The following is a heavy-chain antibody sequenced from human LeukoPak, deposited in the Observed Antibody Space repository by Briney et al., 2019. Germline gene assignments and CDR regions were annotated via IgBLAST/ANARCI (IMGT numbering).Heavy chain of an antibody. J-gene: IGHJ4*02. CDR2: IYPGDSDT. V-gene: IGHV5-51*01. CDR3: ARRIAGAGSDY. CDR1: GYSFPSYW. Sequence: GESLTISFKGSGYSFPSYWIGWVRQTPAKGLEWMGIIYPGDSDTRYSPSFEGQVTISADMSIRTAYLQWSSLKASDTAMYYCARRIAGAGSDYWGQGTLVTVSS. D-gene: IGHD6-13*01.